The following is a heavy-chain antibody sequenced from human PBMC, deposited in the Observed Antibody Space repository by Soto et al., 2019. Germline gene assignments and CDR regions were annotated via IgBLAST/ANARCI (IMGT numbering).Heavy chain of an antibody. D-gene: IGHD6-19*01. CDR3: ARDLAGYSSGWYGNNWFDP. CDR1: GGSVSSGSYY. J-gene: IGHJ5*02. V-gene: IGHV4-61*01. CDR2: IYYSGST. Sequence: ASETLSLTCTVSGGSVSSGSYYWSWIRQPPGKGLEWIGYIYYSGSTNYNPSLKSRVTISVDTSKNQFSLKLSSVTAADTAVYYCARDLAGYSSGWYGNNWFDPWGQGTLVTVSS.